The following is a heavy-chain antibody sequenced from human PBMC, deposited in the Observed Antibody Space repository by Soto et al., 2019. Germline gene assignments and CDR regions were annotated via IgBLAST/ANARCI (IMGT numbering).Heavy chain of an antibody. CDR1: GYTFTGYF. J-gene: IGHJ4*02. CDR3: ARVRTYYDRSGSLDY. CDR2: INPNSGDT. Sequence: ASVKVSCKASGYTFTGYFMHWVRQAPGQGLEWMGWINPNSGDTNYVQKFQGRVTMTRDMSISTVYMDLRRLTSDDTAVYYCARVRTYYDRSGSLDYWGQGTLVTVCS. D-gene: IGHD3-22*01. V-gene: IGHV1-2*02.